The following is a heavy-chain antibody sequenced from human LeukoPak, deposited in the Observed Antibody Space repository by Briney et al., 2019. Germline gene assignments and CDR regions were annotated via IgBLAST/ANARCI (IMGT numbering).Heavy chain of an antibody. Sequence: SETLSLTCAVYGGSFSGYYWSWIRQPPGKGLEWIGEINHSGSTNYNPSLKSRVTISVYTSKNQFSLKLSSVTAADTAVYYCARAIGAIAAAENWFDPWGQGTLVTVSS. D-gene: IGHD6-13*01. CDR1: GGSFSGYY. CDR3: ARAIGAIAAAENWFDP. CDR2: INHSGST. V-gene: IGHV4-34*01. J-gene: IGHJ5*02.